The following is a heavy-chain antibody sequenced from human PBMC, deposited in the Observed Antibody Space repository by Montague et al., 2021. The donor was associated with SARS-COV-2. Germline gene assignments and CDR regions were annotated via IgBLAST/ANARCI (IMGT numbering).Heavy chain of an antibody. D-gene: IGHD2-2*01. V-gene: IGHV3-13*04. CDR1: GFTFSSYD. Sequence: SLRLSCAASGFTFSSYDMHWVRQATGKGLEWVSAIGTAVDTYYXXXVXXXFTXSRENAKNSLYLQVNSLRAGDTAVYSCARGDIVVVPAATTTYYYYYMDVWGKGTTVTVSS. CDR2: IGTAVDT. CDR3: ARGDIVVVPAATTTYYYYYMDV. J-gene: IGHJ6*03.